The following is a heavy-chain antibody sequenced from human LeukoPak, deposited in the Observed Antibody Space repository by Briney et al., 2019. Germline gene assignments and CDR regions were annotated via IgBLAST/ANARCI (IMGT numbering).Heavy chain of an antibody. D-gene: IGHD3-10*01. CDR2: ISSISSYI. V-gene: IGHV3-21*06. CDR1: GFSISSSRYY. CDR3: ARGPPGDY. J-gene: IGHJ4*02. Sequence: PSETLSLTCSVSGFSISSSRYYWGWVRQAPGKGLEWVSYISSISSYIYYADSVKGRFTISRDNAKNSLYLQMNSLRAEDTAVYYCARGPPGDYWGQGTLVTVSS.